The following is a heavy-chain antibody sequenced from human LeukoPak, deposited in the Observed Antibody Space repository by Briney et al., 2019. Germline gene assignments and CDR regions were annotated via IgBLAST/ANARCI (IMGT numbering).Heavy chain of an antibody. Sequence: GASVKVSCKASGYTFTSYGISWVRQAPGQGLEWMGWISAYNGNTNYAQKLQGRVTMTTDTSTSTAYMELRSLRSGDTAVYYCARCSITIFGVVEYMDVWGKGTTVTVSS. V-gene: IGHV1-18*01. CDR3: ARCSITIFGVVEYMDV. J-gene: IGHJ6*03. CDR2: ISAYNGNT. D-gene: IGHD3-3*01. CDR1: GYTFTSYG.